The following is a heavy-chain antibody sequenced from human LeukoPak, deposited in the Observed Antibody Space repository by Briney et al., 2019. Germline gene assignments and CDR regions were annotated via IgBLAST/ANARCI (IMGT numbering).Heavy chain of an antibody. V-gene: IGHV3-30*02. CDR2: IRHDGSNK. CDR3: AKDFDPPLKMTLIPFFDS. CDR1: GFIFSNYG. Sequence: PGGSLRLSCTTSGFIFSNYGMHWVRQAPGKGLEWVAFIRHDGSNKYYADSVKGRCTISRDNSKKTVYLQMNSLRTEDTAVYYCAKDFDPPLKMTLIPFFDSWGQGTLVTVSS. J-gene: IGHJ4*02. D-gene: IGHD3-22*01.